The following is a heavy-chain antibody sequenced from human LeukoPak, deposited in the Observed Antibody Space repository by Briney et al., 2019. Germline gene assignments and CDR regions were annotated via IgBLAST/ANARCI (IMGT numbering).Heavy chain of an antibody. CDR3: ASHTTYGDYASDY. CDR1: GFTFSSYG. CDR2: IRYDGSNK. V-gene: IGHV3-30*02. J-gene: IGHJ4*02. Sequence: GGSLRLSCAVSGFTFSSYGMHWVRQAPGKGLEWVAFIRYDGSNKYYADSVKGRFTISRDNSKNTLYLQMNSLRAEDTAVYYCASHTTYGDYASDYWGQGTLVTVSS. D-gene: IGHD4-17*01.